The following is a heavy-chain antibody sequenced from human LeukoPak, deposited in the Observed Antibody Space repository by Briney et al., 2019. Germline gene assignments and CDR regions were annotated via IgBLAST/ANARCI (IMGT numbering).Heavy chain of an antibody. Sequence: RPGGSLRLSCAASGFTFSSYGMSWVRQAPGKGLEWVSAISGSGGSTYYADSVKGRFTISRDNSKNTLYLQMNSLRAEDTAVYYCARSKIAAAHPYYFDYWGQGTLVTVSS. D-gene: IGHD6-13*01. CDR3: ARSKIAAAHPYYFDY. J-gene: IGHJ4*02. CDR1: GFTFSSYG. V-gene: IGHV3-23*01. CDR2: ISGSGGST.